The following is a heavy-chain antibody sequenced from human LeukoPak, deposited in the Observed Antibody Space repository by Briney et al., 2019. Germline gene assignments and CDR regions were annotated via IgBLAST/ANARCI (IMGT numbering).Heavy chain of an antibody. CDR3: ARDPEMAAIMDYFDY. Sequence: GGSLRLSCAASGFTFSSYSMNWVRQAPGKGLEWVSSISSSSSYIYYADSVKGRFTISRDNAKNSLYLQMNSLRAEDTAVYYCARDPEMAAIMDYFDYWGQGTLVTVSS. V-gene: IGHV3-21*01. J-gene: IGHJ4*02. D-gene: IGHD5-24*01. CDR1: GFTFSSYS. CDR2: ISSSSSYI.